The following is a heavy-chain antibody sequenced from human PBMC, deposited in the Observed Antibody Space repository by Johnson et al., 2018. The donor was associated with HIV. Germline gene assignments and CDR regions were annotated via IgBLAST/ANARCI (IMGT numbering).Heavy chain of an antibody. V-gene: IGHV3-20*04. CDR1: GFTFDFYG. D-gene: IGHD4-17*01. CDR2: INGNGGST. CDR3: ATLGGTVTTRAIAQPHDAFDI. Sequence: VQLVESGGGVVRPGGSLRLSCAASGFTFDFYGVSWVRQAPGKGLEWVSGINGNGGSTCYADPVKGRFTISRDNSKKSLYLKMNTLRAEDTDVYYCATLGGTVTTRAIAQPHDAFDIWGQGTMVTVSS. J-gene: IGHJ3*02.